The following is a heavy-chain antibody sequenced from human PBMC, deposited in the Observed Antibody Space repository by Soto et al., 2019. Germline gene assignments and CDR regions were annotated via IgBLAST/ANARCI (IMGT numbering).Heavy chain of an antibody. CDR2: ISYDGSNK. V-gene: IGHV3-33*01. D-gene: IGHD3-22*01. Sequence: QVQLVESGGGVVQPGRSLRLSCAASGFTFSSYGMHWVRQAPGKGLEWVAIISYDGSNKYYADSVKGRFTISRDNSKNTLHRQMNSLRAEDTAVYYCASPSFAVDYYVSSGYYRENDAFDIWGQGTMVTVSS. J-gene: IGHJ3*02. CDR1: GFTFSSYG. CDR3: ASPSFAVDYYVSSGYYRENDAFDI.